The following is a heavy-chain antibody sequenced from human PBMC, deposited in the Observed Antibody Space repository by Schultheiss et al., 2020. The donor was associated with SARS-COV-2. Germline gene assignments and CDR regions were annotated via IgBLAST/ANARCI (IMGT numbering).Heavy chain of an antibody. V-gene: IGHV1-2*02. D-gene: IGHD5-18*01. CDR2: INPNSGGT. J-gene: IGHJ5*02. CDR1: GYTFTGYY. Sequence: ASVKVSCKASGYTFTGYYMHWVRQAPGQGLEWMGWINPNSGGTNYAQKFQGRVTITADESTSTAYMELSSLRSEDTAVYYCARDGNTYGRGHWFDPWGQGTLVTVSS. CDR3: ARDGNTYGRGHWFDP.